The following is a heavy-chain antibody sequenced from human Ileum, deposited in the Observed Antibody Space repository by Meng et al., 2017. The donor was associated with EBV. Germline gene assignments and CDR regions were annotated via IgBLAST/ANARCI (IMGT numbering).Heavy chain of an antibody. CDR3: ARDQSDYFYY. Sequence: VEFWVSVGGVVHPVRCLRLSFAAFGFTFSSYAMHWFRQAPGKGLEWLGVISSDGSNKYYADSVKGRFTISRDNSKNTLYLQMNSLRAEDTAVYYCARDQSDYFYYWGQGTLVTVSS. V-gene: IGHV3-30-3*01. CDR2: ISSDGSNK. J-gene: IGHJ4*02. CDR1: GFTFSSYA.